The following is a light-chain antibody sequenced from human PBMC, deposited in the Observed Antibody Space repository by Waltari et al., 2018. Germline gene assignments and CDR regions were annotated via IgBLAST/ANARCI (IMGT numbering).Light chain of an antibody. Sequence: QSALTQPASVSGSPGRSITISCTGTSSDVGAFKYVSWYQQHPGKAPKLMIYDVSQRPSGVSNRFSGAKSGNTASLTISGLQAEDEADYYCNSYTRKNSLVVFCGGTKLTVL. CDR2: DVS. CDR3: NSYTRKNSLVV. CDR1: SSDVGAFKY. J-gene: IGLJ2*01. V-gene: IGLV2-14*01.